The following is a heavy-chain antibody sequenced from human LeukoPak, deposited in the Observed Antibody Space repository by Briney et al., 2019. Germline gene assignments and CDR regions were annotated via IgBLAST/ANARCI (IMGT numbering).Heavy chain of an antibody. Sequence: GGSLRLSCAASGFTFSSYAMGWVRQAPGKGLEWVSTIPTSGGSTYYADSVKGRFTISRDNSKNTLYLQVSSLRAEDTAVYYCATGYSAGWSQYFGYWGQETLVTVSS. D-gene: IGHD6-19*01. CDR1: GFTFSSYA. V-gene: IGHV3-23*01. CDR3: ATGYSAGWSQYFGY. J-gene: IGHJ4*02. CDR2: IPTSGGST.